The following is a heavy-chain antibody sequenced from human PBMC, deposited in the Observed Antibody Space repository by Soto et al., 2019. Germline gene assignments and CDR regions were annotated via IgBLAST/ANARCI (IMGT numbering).Heavy chain of an antibody. CDR1: GGSIISYY. CDR3: ARGGVYYDSIGYYGGHYFDY. J-gene: IGHJ4*02. Sequence: PSETLSLTCTVSGGSIISYYWSWIRQPPGKGLEWIGYIYDSGSTSYNPSLKSRITISVDTSKNQFSLKLSSVTAADTAVYYCARGGVYYDSIGYYGGHYFDYWGQGTPVTVSS. CDR2: IYDSGST. D-gene: IGHD3-22*01. V-gene: IGHV4-59*01.